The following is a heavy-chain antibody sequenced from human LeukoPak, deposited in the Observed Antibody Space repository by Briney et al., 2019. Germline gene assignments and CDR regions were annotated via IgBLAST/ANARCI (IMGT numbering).Heavy chain of an antibody. Sequence: SETLSLTCTVSGGSISSYYWGWIRQPPRKGLEWIGYIYYSGSTNYNPSLKSRVTISVDTSKNQFSLKLSSVTAADTAVYYCASWSGSDNRDAFDIWGQGTMVTVSS. D-gene: IGHD1-26*01. J-gene: IGHJ3*02. CDR2: IYYSGST. CDR3: ASWSGSDNRDAFDI. V-gene: IGHV4-59*01. CDR1: GGSISSYY.